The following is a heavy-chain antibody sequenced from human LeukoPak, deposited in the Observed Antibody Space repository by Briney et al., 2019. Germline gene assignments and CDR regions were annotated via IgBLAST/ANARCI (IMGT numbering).Heavy chain of an antibody. V-gene: IGHV4-59*08. J-gene: IGHJ4*02. CDR3: ASSPAELNFDY. Sequence: PSETLSLTCTVSGGSISSFYWSWIRQPPGKGLEWIGYTYYSGSTNYNPSLKSRVTISVDTSKNQFSLKLSSVTAADTAVYYCASSPAELNFDYWGQGTLVTVSS. CDR1: GGSISSFY. D-gene: IGHD1-26*01. CDR2: TYYSGST.